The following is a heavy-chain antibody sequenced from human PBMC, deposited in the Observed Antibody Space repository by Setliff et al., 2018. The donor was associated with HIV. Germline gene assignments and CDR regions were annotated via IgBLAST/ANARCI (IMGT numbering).Heavy chain of an antibody. D-gene: IGHD2-8*01. Sequence: SVKVSCKTSGGTLSSYSINWVRQAPGKGLEWMGGIMPILGSTNNAQKFRDRVTIVADKSTNTVYMEMSSLKSEDTAVYYCARQMYPESGRNWFDSWGQGTLVTVSS. CDR3: ARQMYPESGRNWFDS. CDR1: GGTLSSYS. CDR2: IMPILGST. J-gene: IGHJ5*01. V-gene: IGHV1-69*10.